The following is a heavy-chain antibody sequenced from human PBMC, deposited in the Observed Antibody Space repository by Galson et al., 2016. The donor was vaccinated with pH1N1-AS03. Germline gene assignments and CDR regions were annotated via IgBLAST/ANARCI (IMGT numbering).Heavy chain of an antibody. J-gene: IGHJ6*02. CDR1: GYIFTGFY. CDR2: INTDSGVT. V-gene: IGHV1-2*04. D-gene: IGHD2-2*01. CDR3: ARDPRGPCTSATCPTTYYFGMDV. Sequence: VKVFCKASGYIFTGFYVHWVRQAPGQGLEWMGWINTDSGVTNYAQKFKAWVTMTRDTSVSTASMELYGLKSGDTAVYYCARDPRGPCTSATCPTTYYFGMDVWGQGTTVIVSS.